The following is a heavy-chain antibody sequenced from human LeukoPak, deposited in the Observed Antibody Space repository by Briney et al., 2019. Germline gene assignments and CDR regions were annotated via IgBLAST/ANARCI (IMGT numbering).Heavy chain of an antibody. CDR1: GDSVTNGAYC. V-gene: IGHV4-30-4*07. Sequence: SETLSLTCSVSGDSVTNGAYCWSWIRQPPGKGLEWIGYIYDIAITYQNPSLRSRLTISVDTSQNQFSLKLSSVTAAGTAVYYCARQVGRGTQIYYMDVWGKGTTVTVSS. J-gene: IGHJ6*03. D-gene: IGHD3-16*01. CDR2: IYDIAIT. CDR3: ARQVGRGTQIYYMDV.